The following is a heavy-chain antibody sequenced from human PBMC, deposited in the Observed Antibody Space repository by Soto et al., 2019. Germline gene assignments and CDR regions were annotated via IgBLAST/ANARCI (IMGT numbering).Heavy chain of an antibody. CDR2: INSDGSGT. J-gene: IGHJ2*01. CDR1: GFTFSSYW. D-gene: IGHD6-19*01. CDR3: ARDPGAGYWYFDL. V-gene: IGHV3-74*01. Sequence: EVQLVESGGGLVQPGGSLRLSCAASGFTFSSYWMHWVRQAPGKGLVWVSRINSDGSGTSYADSVKGRFTISRDNAKNTLYLQMNSLRAEDTAVYYCARDPGAGYWYFDLWGRGTLVTVSS.